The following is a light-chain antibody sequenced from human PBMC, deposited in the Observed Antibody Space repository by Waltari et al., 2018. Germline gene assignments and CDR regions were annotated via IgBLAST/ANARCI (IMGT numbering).Light chain of an antibody. CDR1: QSISSW. V-gene: IGKV1-5*01. CDR2: DAS. CDR3: QQYNSYSWT. Sequence: DIQMTQSPSTLSASVGARVTITCRASQSISSWLAWYQQKPGKAPKLLIYDASSLESGVPSRFSGSGSGTEFTLTISSLQHDDFATYYCQQYNSYSWTFGQGTKVEIK. J-gene: IGKJ1*01.